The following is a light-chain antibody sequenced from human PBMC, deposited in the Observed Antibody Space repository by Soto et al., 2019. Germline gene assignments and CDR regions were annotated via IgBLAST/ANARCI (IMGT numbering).Light chain of an antibody. CDR3: QQYGNSPFT. CDR2: EAS. V-gene: IGKV3-20*01. CDR1: QSVSSSY. Sequence: EIVLTQSPGTLSLSPGERATLSCRASQSVSSSYLTWYQQKPGQAPRLLIYEASSRATGIPDRFSGSGSGTDFTLTIRRLEPEDFAVYYCQQYGNSPFTFGQGTKLEIK. J-gene: IGKJ2*01.